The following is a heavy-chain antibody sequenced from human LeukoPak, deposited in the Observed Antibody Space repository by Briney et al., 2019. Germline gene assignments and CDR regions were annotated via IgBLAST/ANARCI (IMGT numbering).Heavy chain of an antibody. Sequence: PGGSLRLXCAASGFTFSSYGMHWVRQAPGKGLEWVAFIRYDGSNKYYADSVKGRFTISRDNSKNTLYLQMNSLRAEDTAVYYCAKDLDYYGSGTYPTDYWGQGTLVTVSS. CDR3: AKDLDYYGSGTYPTDY. J-gene: IGHJ4*02. CDR1: GFTFSSYG. CDR2: IRYDGSNK. D-gene: IGHD3-10*01. V-gene: IGHV3-30*02.